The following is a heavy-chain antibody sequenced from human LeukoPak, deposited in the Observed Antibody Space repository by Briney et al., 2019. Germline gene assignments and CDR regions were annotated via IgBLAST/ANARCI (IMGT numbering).Heavy chain of an antibody. D-gene: IGHD4-23*01. CDR1: GGSFSGYY. CDR2: INHSGST. J-gene: IGHJ5*02. V-gene: IGHV4-34*01. CDR3: ARGYGGNWFDP. Sequence: SETLSLTCAVYGGSFSGYYWSWIRQPPGKGLEWIGEINHSGSTIYNPSLKSRVTISVDTSKNQFSLKLSSVTDADTAVYYCARGYGGNWFDPWGQGTLVTVSS.